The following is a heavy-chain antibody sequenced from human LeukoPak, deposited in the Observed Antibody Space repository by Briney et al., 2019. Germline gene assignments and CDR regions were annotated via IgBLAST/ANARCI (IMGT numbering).Heavy chain of an antibody. D-gene: IGHD3-3*01. Sequence: SETLSLTCAVSGYSISSGYYWGWIRQPPGKGLEWIGSMYHSGSTYYNPSLKSRVTISVDTSKNQFSLKLSSVTAADTAVYYCARQYYDFWSGSYYYYMDVWGKGTTVTVSS. V-gene: IGHV4-38-2*01. J-gene: IGHJ6*03. CDR3: ARQYYDFWSGSYYYYMDV. CDR1: GYSISSGYY. CDR2: MYHSGST.